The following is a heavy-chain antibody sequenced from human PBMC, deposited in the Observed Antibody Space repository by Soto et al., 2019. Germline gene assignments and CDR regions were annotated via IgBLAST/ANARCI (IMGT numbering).Heavy chain of an antibody. CDR2: VYYTGGS. Sequence: QLQLQESGPGLVKPSETLSLTCAVSGDSVSTGFYYWAWIRQPPGKGLEWIGTVYYTGGSYYNPSLKSRVSLHVDTSKNQFSLRLKSLTAADAAVYYCARHRGAARPDAFDIWGLGTMVPVSS. J-gene: IGHJ3*02. D-gene: IGHD6-6*01. V-gene: IGHV4-39*01. CDR1: GDSVSTGFYY. CDR3: ARHRGAARPDAFDI.